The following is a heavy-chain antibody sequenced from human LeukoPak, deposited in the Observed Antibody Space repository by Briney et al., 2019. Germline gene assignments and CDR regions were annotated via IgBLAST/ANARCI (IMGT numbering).Heavy chain of an antibody. CDR1: GFTFSSYA. CDR3: AREAKLEREYGMDV. CDR2: ISYDGSNK. D-gene: IGHD1-1*01. J-gene: IGHJ6*02. V-gene: IGHV3-30-3*01. Sequence: PGGSLRLSCAASGFTFSSYAMHWVRQAPGKGLEWVAVISYDGSNKYYADSVKGRFTISRDNSKNTLYLQMNSLRAEDTAVYYCAREAKLEREYGMDVWGQGTTVTVSS.